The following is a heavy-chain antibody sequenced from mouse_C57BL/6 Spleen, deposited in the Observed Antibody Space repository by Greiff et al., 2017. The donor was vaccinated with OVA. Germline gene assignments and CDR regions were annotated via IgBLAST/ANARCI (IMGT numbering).Heavy chain of an antibody. CDR1: GYTFTDYN. V-gene: IGHV1-18*01. CDR3: ARCYGRSYWYFDV. J-gene: IGHJ1*03. Sequence: VQLQESGPELVKPGASVKIPCKASGYTFTDYNMDWVKQSHGKSLEWIGDINPNNGGTIYNQKFKGKATLTVDKSSSTAYMELRSLTSEDTAVYYGARCYGRSYWYFDVWGKGTTVTVPS. CDR2: INPNNGGT. D-gene: IGHD1-1*01.